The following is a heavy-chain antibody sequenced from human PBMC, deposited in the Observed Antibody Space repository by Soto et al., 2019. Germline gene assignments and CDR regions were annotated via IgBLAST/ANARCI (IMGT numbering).Heavy chain of an antibody. CDR1: GFTFSDHY. CDR3: VRVRGGGTYHFDY. V-gene: IGHV3-72*01. Sequence: EVQLVESGGDLVQPGGSLRLSCAASGFTFSDHYMDWVRQAPGKGLEWVGRTRNKANSYTTEYAASVKGRFTISRDDSKNSLYLQMNSLKTDDTAVYYCVRVRGGGTYHFDYWGQGTLVTVSS. D-gene: IGHD3-10*01. CDR2: TRNKANSYTT. J-gene: IGHJ4*02.